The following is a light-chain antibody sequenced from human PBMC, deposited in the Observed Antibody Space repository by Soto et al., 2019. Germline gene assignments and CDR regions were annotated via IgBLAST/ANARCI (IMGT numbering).Light chain of an antibody. CDR1: HNTRGY. V-gene: IGKV1-39*01. CDR2: AAS. J-gene: IGKJ1*01. Sequence: VPQSPSYLSAFVRDGVTITSRASHNTRGYLNLYQQKPGKAPKLLIYAASNLQSGIPSRFSGIGSETDFTLTISSLQPEDFATYYFEQSYRTPWTFGQGTKVDIK. CDR3: EQSYRTPWT.